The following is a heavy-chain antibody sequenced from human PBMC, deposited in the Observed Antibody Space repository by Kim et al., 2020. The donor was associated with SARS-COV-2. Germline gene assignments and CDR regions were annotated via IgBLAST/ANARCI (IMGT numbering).Heavy chain of an antibody. J-gene: IGHJ4*02. V-gene: IGHV3-30*04. CDR2: ISYDGSIK. CDR3: ARGTGRTSGWYDGEDY. D-gene: IGHD6-19*01. Sequence: GGSLRLSCSASGFVFSSYSMHWVRQAPSKGLEWVAFISYDGSIKYYADSVKGRFTISRDTSKNRVFLQMNSLGAEDTAVYYCARGTGRTSGWYDGEDYWGQGTLVTVSS. CDR1: GFVFSSYS.